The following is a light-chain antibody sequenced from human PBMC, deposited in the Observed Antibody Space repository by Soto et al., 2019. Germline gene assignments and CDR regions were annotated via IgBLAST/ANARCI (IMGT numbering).Light chain of an antibody. CDR3: QSYDSGLGGFVV. V-gene: IGLV1-40*01. Sequence: QSVLTQPPSVSGAPGQRVTISCTGSSSNIGAGYNVHWYQQLPGTTPKLLIYGDNNRPSGVPDRFSVSKSDTSASLAITGLQAEDEADYYCQSYDSGLGGFVVFGGGTKLTVL. CDR2: GDN. J-gene: IGLJ2*01. CDR1: SSNIGAGYN.